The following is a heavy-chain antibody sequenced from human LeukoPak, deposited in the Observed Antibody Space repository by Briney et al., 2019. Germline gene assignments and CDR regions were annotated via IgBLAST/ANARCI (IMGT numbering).Heavy chain of an antibody. Sequence: PSETLSLTCSVSGGSISSYYWSRIRQPPGKGLEWIGYIYYSGSTNYNPSLKSRVTISVDTSKNQFSLKLSSVTAADTAVYYCARHGLSDSSGYWDPWGQGTLVAVSS. CDR2: IYYSGST. CDR1: GGSISSYY. CDR3: ARHGLSDSSGYWDP. D-gene: IGHD3-22*01. J-gene: IGHJ5*02. V-gene: IGHV4-59*08.